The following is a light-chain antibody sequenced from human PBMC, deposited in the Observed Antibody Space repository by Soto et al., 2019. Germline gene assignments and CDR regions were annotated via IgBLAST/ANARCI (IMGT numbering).Light chain of an antibody. J-gene: IGKJ2*01. CDR3: MQALQTPMYT. Sequence: DVVMTQSPLSLPVTPGEPASISCRSSQSLLHSNGYKYLDWYLQRPGQSPQLLIYLGSNRASGVPDRFSGSGSGTDFTLKISRVEAEDVGVYYCMQALQTPMYTFGPGTKLEIK. V-gene: IGKV2-28*01. CDR2: LGS. CDR1: QSLLHSNGYKY.